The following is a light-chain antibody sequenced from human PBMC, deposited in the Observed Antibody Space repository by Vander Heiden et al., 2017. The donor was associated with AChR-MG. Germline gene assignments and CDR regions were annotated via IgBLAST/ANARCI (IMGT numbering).Light chain of an antibody. Sequence: QSVLTQPPSVSAAPGQKVTISCAGSSSNIGNNYVSWYQQLPGTAPKLLSYDNNKRPSGILDRFSGSKSGTSATLGITGLQTGDEADYYCGTWDSGLSAGGFGGGTKLTVL. V-gene: IGLV1-51*01. CDR1: SSNIGNNY. CDR2: DNN. CDR3: GTWDSGLSAGG. J-gene: IGLJ2*01.